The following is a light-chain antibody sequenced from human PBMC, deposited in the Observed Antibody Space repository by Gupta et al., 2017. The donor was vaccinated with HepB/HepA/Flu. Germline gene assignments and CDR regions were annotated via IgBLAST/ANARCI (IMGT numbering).Light chain of an antibody. Sequence: EIVLTQSPGTLSLSPGERATLSCRASQSVSSSYLAWYQQKPGQAPRLLIYGASSRATGIPDRFSGSASGTDFTLTISMLDPEDFAVYYCQQDGSSPLTFGGGTKVEIK. CDR3: QQDGSSPLT. CDR1: QSVSSSY. V-gene: IGKV3-20*01. CDR2: GAS. J-gene: IGKJ4*01.